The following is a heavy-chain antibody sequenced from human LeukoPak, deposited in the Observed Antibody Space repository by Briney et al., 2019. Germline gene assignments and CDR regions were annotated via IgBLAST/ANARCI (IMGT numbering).Heavy chain of an antibody. CDR1: GFTFRNYG. V-gene: IGHV3-30*18. D-gene: IGHD7-27*01. CDR2: ISYDETKK. CDR3: AKDGDGWYFDL. J-gene: IGHJ2*01. Sequence: PGKSLRLSCAASGFTFRNYGMHWVRQAPAKGLEWVAVISYDETKKYFADSVKGRFTISRDNSKTTVSLQMNSLRPEDTAVYYCAKDGDGWYFDLWGRGTPVIVSS.